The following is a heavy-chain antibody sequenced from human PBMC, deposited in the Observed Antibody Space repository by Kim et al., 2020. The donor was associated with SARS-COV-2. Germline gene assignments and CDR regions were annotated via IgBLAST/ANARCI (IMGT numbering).Heavy chain of an antibody. J-gene: IGHJ4*02. D-gene: IGHD6-19*01. CDR2: NT. V-gene: IGHV1-3*01. Sequence: NTRYSQKVQGKVAITRDTSATTAYLELSGLRSEDTAVYYCAREAVAGSFDYWGQGTLVTVSS. CDR3: AREAVAGSFDY.